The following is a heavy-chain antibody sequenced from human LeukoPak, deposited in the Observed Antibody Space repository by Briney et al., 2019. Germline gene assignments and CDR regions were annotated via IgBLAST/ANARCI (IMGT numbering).Heavy chain of an antibody. Sequence: GGSLRLSCAASGFSFSSYARNWVRQAPGKGLEWVSAISATGGSTYYADSVKGRFTISRDNSKNTLYLQMNSLRAEDTAVYYCAKRSDSSGSYYFDYWGPGTLVTVSS. D-gene: IGHD3-22*01. CDR2: ISATGGST. V-gene: IGHV3-23*01. CDR1: GFSFSSYA. CDR3: AKRSDSSGSYYFDY. J-gene: IGHJ4*02.